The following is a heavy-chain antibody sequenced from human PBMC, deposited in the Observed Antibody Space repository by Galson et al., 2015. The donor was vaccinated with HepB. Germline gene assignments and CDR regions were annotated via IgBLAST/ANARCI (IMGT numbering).Heavy chain of an antibody. V-gene: IGHV3-48*01. J-gene: IGHJ6*03. Sequence: SLRLSCAASGFTFSSYSMNWVRQAPGKGLEWVSYISSSSSTIYYADSVKGRFTISRDNAKNSLYLQMNSLRAEDTAVYYCARPNYDFWSGYSNGDYYYYYMDVWGKGTTVTVSS. CDR1: GFTFSSYS. D-gene: IGHD3-3*01. CDR2: ISSSSSTI. CDR3: ARPNYDFWSGYSNGDYYYYYMDV.